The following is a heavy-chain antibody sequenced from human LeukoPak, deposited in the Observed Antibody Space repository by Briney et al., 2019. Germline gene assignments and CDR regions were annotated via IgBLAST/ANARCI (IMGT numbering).Heavy chain of an antibody. CDR1: GYTFTVYY. J-gene: IGHJ4*02. V-gene: IGHV1-2*02. Sequence: GASVTVSFKASGYTFTVYYMHWVRQAPGQGLEWMGWINPNSGGTNYAQKFQGRVTMTRDTSISTAYMELSRLRSDDTAVYYCARDVRIAAAGDYWGQGTLVTVSS. D-gene: IGHD6-13*01. CDR3: ARDVRIAAAGDY. CDR2: INPNSGGT.